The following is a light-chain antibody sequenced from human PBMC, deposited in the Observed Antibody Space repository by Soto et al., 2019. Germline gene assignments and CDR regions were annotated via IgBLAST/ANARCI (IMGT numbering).Light chain of an antibody. Sequence: QPVLTQPRSVSGSPGQSVTISCTGTSSDVGGYNYVSWYQQHPGKAPKLMIYDVSKRPSGVPDRFSGFKSGNTASLTISGLQAEDEADYSCCSHAGTYIYVFGTGTKLTVL. J-gene: IGLJ1*01. V-gene: IGLV2-11*01. CDR1: SSDVGGYNY. CDR3: CSHAGTYIYV. CDR2: DVS.